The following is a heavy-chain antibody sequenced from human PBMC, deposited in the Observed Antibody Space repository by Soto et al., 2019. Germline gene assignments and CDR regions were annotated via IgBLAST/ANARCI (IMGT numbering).Heavy chain of an antibody. CDR3: ARHYCGSTRCYLFDI. D-gene: IGHD2-2*01. CDR1: GGSISFYF. Sequence: SETLSLTCTVSGGSISFYFWSWIRQPPGKGLEYIGYVHYSGSTNYNPSLQSRVTISANTSKNQFSLRLSSVTAADTAVYYCARHYCGSTRCYLFDIWGQGTMVTVSS. V-gene: IGHV4-59*08. CDR2: VHYSGST. J-gene: IGHJ3*02.